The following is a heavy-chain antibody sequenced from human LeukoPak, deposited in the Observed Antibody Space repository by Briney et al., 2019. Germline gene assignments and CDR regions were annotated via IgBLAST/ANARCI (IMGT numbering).Heavy chain of an antibody. Sequence: ASVKVSCKASGGTYSSYAISWVRQAPGQGLEWMGGIIPIFGTANYAQKFQGRVTITADESTSTAYMELSSLRSEDTAVYYCARGRSWSGYPDDAFDIWGQGTMVTVSS. CDR3: ARGRSWSGYPDDAFDI. D-gene: IGHD3-3*01. V-gene: IGHV1-69*13. CDR2: IIPIFGTA. CDR1: GGTYSSYA. J-gene: IGHJ3*02.